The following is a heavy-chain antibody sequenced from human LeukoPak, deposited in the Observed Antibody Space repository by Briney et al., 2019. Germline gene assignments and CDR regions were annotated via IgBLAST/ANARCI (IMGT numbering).Heavy chain of an antibody. J-gene: IGHJ4*02. CDR3: AKDLFGSTSVLDY. D-gene: IGHD2-2*01. Sequence: PGRSLRLSCAASGFTFSSYGMHWVRQAPGKGLEWVAVISYDGSNKYYADSVEGRFTISRDNSKNTLYLQMNSLRAEDTAVYYCAKDLFGSTSVLDYWGQGTLVTVSS. CDR1: GFTFSSYG. CDR2: ISYDGSNK. V-gene: IGHV3-30*18.